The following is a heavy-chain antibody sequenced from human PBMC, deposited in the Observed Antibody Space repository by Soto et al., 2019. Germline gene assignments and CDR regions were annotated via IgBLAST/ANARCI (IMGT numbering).Heavy chain of an antibody. CDR2: IYSGGST. V-gene: IGHV3-53*01. D-gene: IGHD2-2*01. J-gene: IGHJ4*02. CDR1: GFTVSSNY. CDR3: ARLGYCISTSCRSSDY. Sequence: GGSLRISCAASGFTVSSNYMSWVRQAPGKGLEWVSVIYSGGSTYYADSVKGRFTISRDNSKNTLYLQMNSLRAEDTAVYYCARLGYCISTSCRSSDYWGQGTLVTVSS.